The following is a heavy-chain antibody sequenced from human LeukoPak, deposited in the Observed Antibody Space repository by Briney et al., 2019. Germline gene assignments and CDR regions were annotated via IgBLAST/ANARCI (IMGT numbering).Heavy chain of an antibody. J-gene: IGHJ4*02. V-gene: IGHV4-59*12. Sequence: SETLSLTCTVSGGSISSYCWSWIRQPPGKGLEWIGYIYYSGSTNYNPSLKSRVTISVDTSKNQFSLKLSSVTAADTAVYYCARDVSGEQPTLDYWGQGTLVTVSS. D-gene: IGHD3-10*01. CDR2: IYYSGST. CDR1: GGSISSYC. CDR3: ARDVSGEQPTLDY.